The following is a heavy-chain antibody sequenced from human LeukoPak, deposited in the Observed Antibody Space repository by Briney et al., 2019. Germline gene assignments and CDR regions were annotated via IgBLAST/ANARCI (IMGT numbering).Heavy chain of an antibody. D-gene: IGHD1-26*01. V-gene: IGHV4-61*02. CDR3: ARSPLVGATWVTLDY. Sequence: SETLSLTCTVSGDSISSGGSYWTWIRQPAGKGLEWIGRIYTSGSTNYNPSLKSRVTMSVDTSKNQFSLKLSSVTAADTAVYYCARSPLVGATWVTLDYWGQGTLVTVSS. CDR2: IYTSGST. CDR1: GDSISSGGSY. J-gene: IGHJ4*02.